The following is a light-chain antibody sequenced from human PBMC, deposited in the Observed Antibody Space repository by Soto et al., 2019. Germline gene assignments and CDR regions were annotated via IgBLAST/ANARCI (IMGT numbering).Light chain of an antibody. CDR2: DAS. CDR1: QSISIW. V-gene: IGKV1-5*01. CDR3: QQYNSYRT. J-gene: IGKJ1*01. Sequence: DIQMTQSPSTLSASVGDRVTITCRARQSISIWLAWYQQKPGKAPKLLIYDASILKSGVPSRFSGSGSGTEFTLTIRSLQPDDFATYYCQQYNSYRTFGQGPKVEIK.